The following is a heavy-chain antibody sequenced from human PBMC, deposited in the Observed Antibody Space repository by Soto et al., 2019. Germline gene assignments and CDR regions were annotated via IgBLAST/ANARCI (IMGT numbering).Heavy chain of an antibody. CDR2: INPNSGMT. J-gene: IGHJ5*02. V-gene: IGHV1-2*02. CDR1: GYTFTTYY. D-gene: IGHD3-16*01. Sequence: ASVKVSCKASGYTFTTYYLHWVRQAPGQDLEWMGWINPNSGMTNSAQKFQGRVTMTRDNAHNSLYLQMSGLRAEDTALYYCARDMYTNYVNYFDLWGQGTLVTVSS. CDR3: ARDMYTNYVNYFDL.